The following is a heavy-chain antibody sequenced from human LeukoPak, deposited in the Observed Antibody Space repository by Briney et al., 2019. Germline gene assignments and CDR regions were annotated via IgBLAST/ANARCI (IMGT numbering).Heavy chain of an antibody. CDR3: ARDGGVDHAFDI. V-gene: IGHV1-46*01. J-gene: IGHJ3*02. Sequence: GASVKVSCKASGYTFTSYYMHWVRQAPGQGLEWMGIINPSGGSTSYAQKFQGRVTMTRDMSTSTVYMELSSLRSEDTAVYYCARDGGVDHAFDIWGQGTMVTVSS. D-gene: IGHD2-15*01. CDR2: INPSGGST. CDR1: GYTFTSYY.